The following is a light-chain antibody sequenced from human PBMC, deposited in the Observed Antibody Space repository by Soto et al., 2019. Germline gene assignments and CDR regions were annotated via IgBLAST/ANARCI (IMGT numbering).Light chain of an antibody. V-gene: IGKV3-11*01. CDR2: DAY. CDR1: QSFRSL. Sequence: EVVLTQSPVTLSLSPGERATLSCRASQSFRSLLAGYQQKPGQAPRLLIYDAYNRATGIPPRFSGSGSGTDFTLTISSLEPDDSTVYYCQQRHMWPITFGHGTRLEIK. CDR3: QQRHMWPIT. J-gene: IGKJ5*01.